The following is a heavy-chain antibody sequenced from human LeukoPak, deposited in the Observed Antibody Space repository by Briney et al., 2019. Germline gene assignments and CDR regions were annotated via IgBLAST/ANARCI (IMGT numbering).Heavy chain of an antibody. J-gene: IGHJ4*02. D-gene: IGHD2-2*01. CDR2: IRYDGSNK. CDR3: AKGLGVVPAFFDY. Sequence: GGSLRLSCAASGFTFSSYGMHWVRQAPGKGLEWVAFIRYDGSNKYYADSVKGRFTISRDNSKNTLYLQMNSLRAEDTAVYYCAKGLGVVPAFFDYWGQGTLVTVSS. V-gene: IGHV3-30*02. CDR1: GFTFSSYG.